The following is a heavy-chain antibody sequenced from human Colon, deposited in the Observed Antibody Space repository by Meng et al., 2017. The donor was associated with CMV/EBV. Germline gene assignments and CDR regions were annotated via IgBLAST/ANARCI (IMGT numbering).Heavy chain of an antibody. Sequence: ASVTVSCKASGYTFTGYYMHWVRQAPGQGLEWMGWINPNSGGTNYAQKFQGRVTMTRDTSISTAYMELSRLRSDDTAVYYCARDERRIAAAGLTDYWGQGTLVTVSS. D-gene: IGHD6-13*01. V-gene: IGHV1-2*02. CDR3: ARDERRIAAAGLTDY. CDR2: INPNSGGT. CDR1: GYTFTGYY. J-gene: IGHJ4*02.